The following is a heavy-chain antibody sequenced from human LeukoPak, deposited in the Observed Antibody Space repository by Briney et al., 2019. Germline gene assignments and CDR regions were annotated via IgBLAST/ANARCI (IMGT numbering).Heavy chain of an antibody. CDR2: IYYSGST. CDR3: ARGPYSYDSSGAFDI. D-gene: IGHD3-22*01. Sequence: SETLPLTCTVSGGSISSSSYYWGWIRQPPGKGLEWIGYIYYSGSTYYNPSLKSRVTLSVDTSKNQFSLKLSSVTAADTAVYFCARGPYSYDSSGAFDIWGQGTMVTVSS. V-gene: IGHV4-39*01. J-gene: IGHJ3*02. CDR1: GGSISSSSYY.